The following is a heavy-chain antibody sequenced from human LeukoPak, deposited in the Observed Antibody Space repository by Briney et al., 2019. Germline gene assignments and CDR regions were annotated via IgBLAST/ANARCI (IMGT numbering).Heavy chain of an antibody. J-gene: IGHJ3*02. V-gene: IGHV3-74*01. CDR2: INTNGSST. D-gene: IGHD1-7*01. Sequence: GGSLRLSCAASGFTFSSYWMHWVRHAPGKGLVWVSRINTNGSSTSYADSVKGRFTISRDNAKNTLYLQMNSLRAEDTAVYYCARDRDWNYGGLRAFDIWGQGTMVTVSS. CDR3: ARDRDWNYGGLRAFDI. CDR1: GFTFSSYW.